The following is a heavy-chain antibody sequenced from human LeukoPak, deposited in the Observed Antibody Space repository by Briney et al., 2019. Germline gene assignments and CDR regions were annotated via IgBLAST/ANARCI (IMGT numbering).Heavy chain of an antibody. Sequence: WASVKVSCKASGYTFTSYYMHWVRQAPGQGLEWMGIINPSGGSTSYAQKFQGRVTMTRDTSTSTVYMELSSLRSEDTAVYYCARAPERVVVVAATPYYGMDVWGQGTTVTVSS. CDR2: INPSGGST. CDR1: GYTFTSYY. CDR3: ARAPERVVVVAATPYYGMDV. V-gene: IGHV1-46*01. D-gene: IGHD2-15*01. J-gene: IGHJ6*02.